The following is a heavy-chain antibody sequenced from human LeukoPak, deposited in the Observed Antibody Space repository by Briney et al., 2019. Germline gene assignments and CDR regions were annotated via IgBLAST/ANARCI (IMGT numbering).Heavy chain of an antibody. D-gene: IGHD3-3*01. CDR2: ISCSSSDI. J-gene: IGHJ4*02. V-gene: IGHV3-21*01. Sequence: PGGSLRLSCAASGFTFSTHSMNWVRQAPGKGLEWVSCISCSSSDIKYADSVKGRFTISRDNAKNSLYLQLSSLRAEDTAVYYCARVPGGLEWADFDYWGQGTRVTVSS. CDR1: GFTFSTHS. CDR3: ARVPGGLEWADFDY.